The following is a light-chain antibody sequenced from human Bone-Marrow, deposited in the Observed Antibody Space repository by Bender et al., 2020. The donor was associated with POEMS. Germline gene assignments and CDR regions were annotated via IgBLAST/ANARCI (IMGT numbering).Light chain of an antibody. V-gene: IGLV2-14*03. J-gene: IGLJ3*02. CDR2: DVN. CDR1: SSDVGGYNY. CDR3: SSVTGRKNVWL. Sequence: HSALTQPASVSGSPGQSITISCTGTSSDVGGYNYVSWYQKHPGKAPKVMIYDVNQWPSGASKRFSASKSGNTASLTISGLQTEDEADYYCSSVTGRKNVWLFGGGTKLTVL.